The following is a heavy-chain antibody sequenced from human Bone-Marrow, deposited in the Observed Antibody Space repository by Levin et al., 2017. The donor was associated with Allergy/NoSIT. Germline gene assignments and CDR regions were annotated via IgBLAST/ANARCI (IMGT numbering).Heavy chain of an antibody. Sequence: SETLSLTCAVSGASISSSNWWSWVRQPPGKGLEWIGEIYQSGNTSYSPSLKSRVTISVDKSKNQFSLKLISVTAADTAVYYCATCGDDCIDVFGIWGQGTMVTVSS. CDR2: IYQSGNT. J-gene: IGHJ3*02. V-gene: IGHV4-4*02. CDR1: GASISSSNW. CDR3: ATCGDDCIDVFGI. D-gene: IGHD2-21*02.